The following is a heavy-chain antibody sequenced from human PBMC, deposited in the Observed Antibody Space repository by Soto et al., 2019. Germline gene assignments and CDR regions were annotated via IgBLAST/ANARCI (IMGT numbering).Heavy chain of an antibody. J-gene: IGHJ6*03. CDR2: IWYDGSNK. D-gene: IGHD4-17*01. CDR1: GFTFSSYG. Sequence: GGSLRLSCAASGFTFSSYGMHWVRQAPGKGLEWVAVIWYDGSNKYYADSVKGRFTISRDNSKNTLYLQMNSLRAEDTAVYYCARIYGDSYYYYYYMDVWGKGTTVTVSS. CDR3: ARIYGDSYYYYYYMDV. V-gene: IGHV3-33*01.